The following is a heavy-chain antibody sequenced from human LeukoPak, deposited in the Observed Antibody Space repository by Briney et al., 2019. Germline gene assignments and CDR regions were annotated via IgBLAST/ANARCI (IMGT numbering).Heavy chain of an antibody. CDR1: GYTFTSYY. CDR3: ARNYGNDY. J-gene: IGHJ4*02. D-gene: IGHD3-10*01. V-gene: IGHV1-2*02. CDR2: INPNSGVT. Sequence: ASVKASCRASGYTFTSYYVHWVRQAPGQGLEWMGWINPNSGVTNYAQKFQGRVPMTRDTSISTAYMELSRLRSDDTAVYYCARNYGNDYWGQGTLVTVSS.